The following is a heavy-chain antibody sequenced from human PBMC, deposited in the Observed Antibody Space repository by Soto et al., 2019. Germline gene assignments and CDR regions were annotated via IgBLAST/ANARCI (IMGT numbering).Heavy chain of an antibody. CDR1: GYTFTSYA. Sequence: ASVKVSCKASGYTFTSYAMHWVRQAPGQRLEWMGWINAGNGNTKYSQKFQGRVTITRDTSASTAYMELSRLRSEDTAVYYCARDLEEMKGAVVVVAATGWGAFDIWGQGTMVTV. J-gene: IGHJ3*02. V-gene: IGHV1-3*01. D-gene: IGHD2-15*01. CDR2: INAGNGNT. CDR3: ARDLEEMKGAVVVVAATGWGAFDI.